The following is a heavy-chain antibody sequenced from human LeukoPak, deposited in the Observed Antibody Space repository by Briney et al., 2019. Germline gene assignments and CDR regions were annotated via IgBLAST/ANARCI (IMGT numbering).Heavy chain of an antibody. Sequence: PGGSLRLSCAASGFTFRSYWMSWVRQAPGKGLEWVANIKQDGSEKYYVDSVKGRFTISRDNAKNSLYLQMNSLRAEDTGVYYCARVSDISVAAYFDYWGQGTLVTVSS. CDR1: GFTFRSYW. CDR2: IKQDGSEK. V-gene: IGHV3-7*01. J-gene: IGHJ4*02. D-gene: IGHD6-19*01. CDR3: ARVSDISVAAYFDY.